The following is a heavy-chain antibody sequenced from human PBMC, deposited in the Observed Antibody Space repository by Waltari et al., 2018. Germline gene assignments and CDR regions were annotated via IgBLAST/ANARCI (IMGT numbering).Heavy chain of an antibody. CDR1: GYTFTGYY. CDR2: INPNSGGT. D-gene: IGHD3-3*01. V-gene: IGHV1-2*02. CDR3: ARDRDITIFGVVPPLDY. J-gene: IGHJ4*02. Sequence: QVQLVQSGAEVKKPGASVKVSCKVSGYTFTGYYMHWVRQAPGQGLEWMGWINPNSGGTNYAQKFQGRVTMTRDTSISTAYMELSRLRSDDTAVYYCARDRDITIFGVVPPLDYWGQGTLVTVSS.